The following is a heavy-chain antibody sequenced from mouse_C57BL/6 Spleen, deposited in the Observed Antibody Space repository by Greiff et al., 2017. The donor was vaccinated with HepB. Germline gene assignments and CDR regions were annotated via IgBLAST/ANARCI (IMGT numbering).Heavy chain of an antibody. J-gene: IGHJ2*01. CDR2: ISDGGGST. CDR1: GFTFSDYY. CDR3: VRETNYGLDY. V-gene: IGHV5-12*01. Sequence: EVKLMESGGGLVQPGGSLKLSCAASGFTFSDYYMYWIRQTPEERLEWVAFISDGGGSTYYPDPVKGRFTISRNNAKNTLYLQMSRLKSEDTAMYYCVRETNYGLDYWGQGTTLTVSS. D-gene: IGHD5-5*01.